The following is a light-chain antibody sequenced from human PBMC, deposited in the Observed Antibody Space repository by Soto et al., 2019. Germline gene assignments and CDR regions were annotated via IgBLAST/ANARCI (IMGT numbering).Light chain of an antibody. CDR3: QQYKNWPPLT. CDR1: QSVSYN. J-gene: IGKJ4*01. CDR2: GAF. Sequence: EIVMTQSPATVSVSPGETATLSCRASQSVSYNLAWYQQKPGQGLRLLIYGAFTRATGIPARFSGSGSGTEVTLTISSLQSEDFAVYYCQQYKNWPPLTFGGGNKVEIK. V-gene: IGKV3-15*01.